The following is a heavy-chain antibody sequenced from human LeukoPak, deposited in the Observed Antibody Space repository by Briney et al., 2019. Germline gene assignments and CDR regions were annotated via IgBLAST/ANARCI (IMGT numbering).Heavy chain of an antibody. J-gene: IGHJ3*02. CDR1: GFTVSSNY. CDR2: IYSGGGT. Sequence: GGSLRLSCAASGFTVSSNYMSWVRRAPGKGLEWVSVIYSGGGTYYADSVKGRFTISRDNSKNTLYLQMNSLRAEDTAVYYCARLPNADAFDIWGQGTMVIVSS. V-gene: IGHV3-53*01. CDR3: ARLPNADAFDI.